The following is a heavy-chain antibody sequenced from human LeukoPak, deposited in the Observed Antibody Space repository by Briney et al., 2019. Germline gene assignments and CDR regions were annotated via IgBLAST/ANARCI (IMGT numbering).Heavy chain of an antibody. D-gene: IGHD5-24*01. CDR3: ARSVDRRDGKTKYWYFDL. V-gene: IGHV4-4*07. Sequence: PSETLSLTCTVSGGSISSNYWSWIRQPAGKGLEWIGRIYSSGSTDYNPFLKSRVTMSVDTSKNQVSLKLSSVTAADTAVYYCARSVDRRDGKTKYWYFDLWGRGTLVTVSS. J-gene: IGHJ2*01. CDR2: IYSSGST. CDR1: GGSISSNY.